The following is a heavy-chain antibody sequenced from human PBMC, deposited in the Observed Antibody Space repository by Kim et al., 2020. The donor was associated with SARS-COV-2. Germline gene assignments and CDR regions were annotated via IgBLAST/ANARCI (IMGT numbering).Heavy chain of an antibody. Sequence: SETLSLTCTVSGGSISSYYWSWIRQPPGKGLEWIGYIYYSGSTNYNPSLKSRVTISVDTSKNQFSLKLSSVTAADTAVYYCARGRYNWFDPWGQGTLVTVYS. V-gene: IGHV4-59*01. CDR2: IYYSGST. J-gene: IGHJ5*02. CDR1: GGSISSYY. CDR3: ARGRYNWFDP.